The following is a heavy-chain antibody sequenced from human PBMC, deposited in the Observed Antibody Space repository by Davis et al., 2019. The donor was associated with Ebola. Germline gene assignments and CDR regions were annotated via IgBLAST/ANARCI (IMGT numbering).Heavy chain of an antibody. CDR2: VFPIFGTA. V-gene: IGHV1-69*13. D-gene: IGHD4-17*01. Sequence: AASVTVSCMASRCTFSSYAISWVRPAPGQGLEWMGGVFPIFGTANYAQKFQGRVTITADESTSTAYMELSSLRSEDTAVYYCARYWANGDFYYYYYGMDVWGQGTTVTVSS. CDR3: ARYWANGDFYYYYYGMDV. CDR1: RCTFSSYA. J-gene: IGHJ6*02.